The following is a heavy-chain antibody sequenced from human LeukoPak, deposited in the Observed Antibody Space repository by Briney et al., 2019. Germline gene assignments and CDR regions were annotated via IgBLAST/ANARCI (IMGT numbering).Heavy chain of an antibody. CDR1: GFTFSSYS. J-gene: IGHJ4*02. Sequence: AGGSLRPSCAASGFTFSSYSMSWVRQAPGKGLEWVSYISSSSSTIYYADSVKGRFTISRDNDKNSLYLQMNSLRAEDTAVYYCARVTRIYSVDYWGQGTLVTVSS. CDR3: ARVTRIYSVDY. CDR2: ISSSSSTI. D-gene: IGHD1-20*01. V-gene: IGHV3-48*01.